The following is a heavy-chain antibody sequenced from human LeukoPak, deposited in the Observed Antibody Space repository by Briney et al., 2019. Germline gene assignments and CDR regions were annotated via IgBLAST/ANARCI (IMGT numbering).Heavy chain of an antibody. V-gene: IGHV3-21*01. CDR2: ISSSSSYI. CDR1: GFTFSDYS. Sequence: PGGSLRLSCAASGFTFSDYSMDWLRQAPGKGLEWVSSISSSSSYIYYADSVKGRFTISRDNAKNSLYLQMNSLRAEDTAVYYCARESMHYYDSSGYYSLDYWGQGTLVTVSS. D-gene: IGHD3-22*01. CDR3: ARESMHYYDSSGYYSLDY. J-gene: IGHJ4*02.